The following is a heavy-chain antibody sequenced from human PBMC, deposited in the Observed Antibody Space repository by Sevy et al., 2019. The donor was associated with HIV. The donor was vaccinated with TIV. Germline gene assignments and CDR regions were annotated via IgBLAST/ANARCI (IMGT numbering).Heavy chain of an antibody. CDR1: GFTFTSSA. V-gene: IGHV1-58*01. J-gene: IGHJ6*02. CDR3: AARSDQLLLDYYYYGMDV. CDR2: IVVGSGNT. D-gene: IGHD2-2*01. Sequence: ASVKVSCKASGFTFTSSAVQWVRQARGQRLEWIGWIVVGSGNTNYAQTFQERVTITRDMSTSTAYMELSSLRSEDTAVYYCAARSDQLLLDYYYYGMDVWGQGTTVTVSS.